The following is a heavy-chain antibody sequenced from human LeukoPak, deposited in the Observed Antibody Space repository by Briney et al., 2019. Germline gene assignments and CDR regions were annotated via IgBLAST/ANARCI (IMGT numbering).Heavy chain of an antibody. Sequence: GGSLRLSCAGSGFIFSSYGMSWVRQAPGKGLEWVSGVTGSGGSTYYADSVKGRFTISRDNFKNTLYLRMNSLRVEDTAIYYCAKATVPQSGTRYFYYMDVWGKGTTVTVSS. CDR2: VTGSGGST. CDR1: GFIFSSYG. J-gene: IGHJ6*03. D-gene: IGHD1-7*01. CDR3: AKATVPQSGTRYFYYMDV. V-gene: IGHV3-23*01.